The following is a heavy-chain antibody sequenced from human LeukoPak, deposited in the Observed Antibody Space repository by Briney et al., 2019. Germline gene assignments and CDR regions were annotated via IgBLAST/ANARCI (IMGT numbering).Heavy chain of an antibody. V-gene: IGHV4-59*08. CDR2: IYYSGST. D-gene: IGHD3-9*01. CDR3: ARSLDSWARVLGY. Sequence: PSETLSLTCTVSGASISSYYWSWIRQPPGKGLEWIGYIYYSGSTNYNPSLKSRVTISVDTSKNQFSLKLSSVTAADTAVYYCARSLDSWARVLGYWGQGTLVTVSS. J-gene: IGHJ4*02. CDR1: GASISSYY.